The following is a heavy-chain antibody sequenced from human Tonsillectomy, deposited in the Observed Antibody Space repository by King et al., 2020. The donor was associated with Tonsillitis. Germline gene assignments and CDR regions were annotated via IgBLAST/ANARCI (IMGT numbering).Heavy chain of an antibody. CDR3: ARSFGSGSFDYYFDY. J-gene: IGHJ4*02. D-gene: IGHD3-10*01. CDR2: ISGSSTTI. Sequence: VQLVESGGGLVQPGGSLRLSCTASGFTFSSYGMSWVRQAPGKGLEWVLYISGSSTTIYYADSVKGRFTISRDNAKNSLYLQMNSLRAEDTALYYCARSFGSGSFDYYFDYWGQGTLVTVSS. CDR1: GFTFSSYG. V-gene: IGHV3-48*01.